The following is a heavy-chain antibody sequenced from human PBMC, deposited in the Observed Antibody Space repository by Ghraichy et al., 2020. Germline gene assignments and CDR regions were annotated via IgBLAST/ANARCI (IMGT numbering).Heavy chain of an antibody. J-gene: IGHJ6*02. Sequence: GESLNISCVPSGVSFSDYFVSWIRQAPGKGLEWVSYISRRSYTNYADSVKGRFTISRDNAKDSVFLQMNSLRPEDTAVYYCARSIVAGTLLSNHNKMDVWGRGTTVTVSS. V-gene: IGHV3-11*03. CDR1: GVSFSDYF. D-gene: IGHD1-1*01. CDR3: ARSIVAGTLLSNHNKMDV. CDR2: ISRRSYT.